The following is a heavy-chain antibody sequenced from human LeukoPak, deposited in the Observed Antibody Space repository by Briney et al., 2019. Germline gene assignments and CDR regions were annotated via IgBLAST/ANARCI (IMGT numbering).Heavy chain of an antibody. D-gene: IGHD2-15*01. Sequence: GGSLRLSCAASGFTFSSYDMHWVRQATGKGLEWVSTIGTAGDTYYLGSVKGRFTISRENAKNALYLQMNSLRAEDTAVYYCVKYCSGGSCSETPDYWGQGTLVTVSS. J-gene: IGHJ4*02. CDR1: GFTFSSYD. CDR3: VKYCSGGSCSETPDY. V-gene: IGHV3-13*04. CDR2: IGTAGDT.